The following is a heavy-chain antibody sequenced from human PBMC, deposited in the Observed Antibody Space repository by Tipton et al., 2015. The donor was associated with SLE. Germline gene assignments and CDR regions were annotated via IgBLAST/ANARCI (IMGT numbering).Heavy chain of an antibody. D-gene: IGHD2-21*01. V-gene: IGHV4-38-2*02. CDR2: FYHSGST. CDR1: GYSFSSGYY. CDR3: AVNVVVKVQVDY. J-gene: IGHJ4*02. Sequence: TLSLTCNVSGYSFSSGYYWGGIRQFPGKGLGWIGSFYHSGSTYYNPSLKSRVTISVDTSKNQFSLKLSSVTAADTAVYYCAVNVVVKVQVDYWGQGALVTVSS.